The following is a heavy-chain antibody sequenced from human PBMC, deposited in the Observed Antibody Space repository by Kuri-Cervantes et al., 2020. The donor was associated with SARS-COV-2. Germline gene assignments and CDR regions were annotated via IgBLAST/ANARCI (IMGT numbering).Heavy chain of an antibody. CDR1: GASVSSGSYH. J-gene: IGHJ4*02. V-gene: IGHV4-61*01. Sequence: GSLRLSCTVSGASVSSGSYHWSWIRQSPGKGLEWIGYVFYSGSTKNNPSLRSRATISIDTSKNQFFLRLTSVTPADTAVYYCARALGTTGDYWGQGTLVTVSS. CDR3: ARALGTTGDY. CDR2: VFYSGST. D-gene: IGHD1-1*01.